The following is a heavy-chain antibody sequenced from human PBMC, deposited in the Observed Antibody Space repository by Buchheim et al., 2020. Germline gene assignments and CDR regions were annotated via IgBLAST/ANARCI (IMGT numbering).Heavy chain of an antibody. CDR3: ARGFGGIAWD. V-gene: IGHV1-69*04. CDR2: TMPLAGIT. D-gene: IGHD2-15*01. Sequence: QVHLVQSGADVKKVGSSVKVACKASEGTFGSDAISWVRQAPGQGLEWLGRTMPLAGITNYAQKFQGRVTLTADKSTSTAYMELTNLRSDDSGTYYCARGFGGIAWDWGQGTL. CDR1: EGTFGSDA. J-gene: IGHJ4*02.